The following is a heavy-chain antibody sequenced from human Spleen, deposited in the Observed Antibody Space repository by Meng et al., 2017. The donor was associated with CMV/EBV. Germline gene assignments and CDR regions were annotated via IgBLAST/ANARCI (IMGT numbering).Heavy chain of an antibody. Sequence: GESLKISCAASGFTFSSYAMHWVRQAPGQGLEWMGWINPNGGGATYAQKFQGRVIMTRDTSIRTVHMEMSRLRSDDTAIYYCARLMIPVAVGGGLGAFDSWGQGTLVTVSS. CDR1: GFTFSSYA. CDR2: INPNGGGA. CDR3: ARLMIPVAVGGGLGAFDS. J-gene: IGHJ5*01. D-gene: IGHD3/OR15-3a*01. V-gene: IGHV1-2*02.